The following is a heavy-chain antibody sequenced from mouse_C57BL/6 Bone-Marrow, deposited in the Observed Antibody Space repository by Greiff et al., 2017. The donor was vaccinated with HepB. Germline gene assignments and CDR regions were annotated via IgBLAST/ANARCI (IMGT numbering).Heavy chain of an antibody. CDR3: ASGGNYEEKNYFDY. V-gene: IGHV1-64*01. D-gene: IGHD2-1*01. J-gene: IGHJ2*01. CDR1: GYTFTSYW. Sequence: QVHVKQPGAELVKPGASVKLSCKASGYTFTSYWMHWVKQRPGQGLEWIGMIHPNSGSTNYNEKFKSKATLTVDKSSSTAYMQLSSLTSEDSAVYYCASGGNYEEKNYFDYWGQGTTLTVSS. CDR2: IHPNSGST.